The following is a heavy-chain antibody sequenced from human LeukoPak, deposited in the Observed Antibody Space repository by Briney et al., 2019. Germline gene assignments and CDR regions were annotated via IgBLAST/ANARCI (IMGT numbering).Heavy chain of an antibody. D-gene: IGHD6-13*01. CDR2: ISYDGSNK. CDR1: GFTFSSYA. J-gene: IGHJ6*03. CDR3: XXXXXXXXWYTYYYYYYMDV. Sequence: GGSLRPSCAASGFTFSSYAMHWVRQAPGKGLEWVAVISYDGSNKYYADSVKGRFTISRDNSKNTLYLQMNSLRAEDTAVYYXXXXXXXXXWYTYYYYYYMDVWGKGTTVTVSS. V-gene: IGHV3-30*04.